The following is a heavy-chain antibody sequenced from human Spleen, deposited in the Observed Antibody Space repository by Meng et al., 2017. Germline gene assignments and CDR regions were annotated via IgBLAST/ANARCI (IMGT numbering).Heavy chain of an antibody. D-gene: IGHD1-14*01. CDR2: MKSNVDGGTV. CDR1: GFTFSNAW. J-gene: IGHJ4*01. CDR3: SDHVDY. V-gene: IGHV3-15*01. Sequence: GESLKISCAASGFTFSNAWMTWVRQAPGKGLEWIGRMKSNVDGGTVDYAAAVKGRFFISRDDSENTFYLQMNSLKTDDTDVYYCSDHVDYWGHGTLVTVSS.